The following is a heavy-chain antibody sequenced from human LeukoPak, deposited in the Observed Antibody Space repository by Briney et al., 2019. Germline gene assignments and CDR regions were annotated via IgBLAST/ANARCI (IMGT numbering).Heavy chain of an antibody. J-gene: IGHJ4*02. V-gene: IGHV1-18*01. D-gene: IGHD4-17*01. Sequence: EASVKVSCKASGYTFSSYGMSWVRQAPGQGLEWVGWITAYNGSTNYAQKLQGRVTMTTDTSTSTAYMELRSLRSDDTAVYYCARGEQYYGENVRADYWGQGTLATVSS. CDR2: ITAYNGST. CDR3: ARGEQYYGENVRADY. CDR1: GYTFSSYG.